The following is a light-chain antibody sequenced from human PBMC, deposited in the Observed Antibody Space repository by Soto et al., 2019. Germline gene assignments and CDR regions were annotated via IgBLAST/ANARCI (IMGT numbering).Light chain of an antibody. CDR2: AAS. J-gene: IGKJ1*01. CDR3: QESYIDPWP. V-gene: IGKV1-39*01. CDR1: QSISSY. Sequence: PITHSVSSVSAYVSERVTLXCGASQSISSYLNLYQQKPGKAPKLLIYAASSLQSGVPSSFSGSVSGTDFTLTISSLQPEDFASYYCQESYIDPWPVGQGTKLDVK.